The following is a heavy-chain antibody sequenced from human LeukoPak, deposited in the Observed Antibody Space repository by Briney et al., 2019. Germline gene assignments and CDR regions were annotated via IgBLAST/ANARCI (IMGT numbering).Heavy chain of an antibody. CDR3: ARVRAMTTVTSDPFQH. CDR1: GFTFSSYA. V-gene: IGHV3-23*01. Sequence: GGSLRLSCAASGFTFSSYAMNWVRQAPGKGLEWVSVISGSGGSIDYADSVKSRFTISRDNSKNTLYLQMNSLRAEDTAIYYCARVRAMTTVTSDPFQHWGQGTLVTVSS. D-gene: IGHD4-17*01. CDR2: ISGSGGSI. J-gene: IGHJ1*01.